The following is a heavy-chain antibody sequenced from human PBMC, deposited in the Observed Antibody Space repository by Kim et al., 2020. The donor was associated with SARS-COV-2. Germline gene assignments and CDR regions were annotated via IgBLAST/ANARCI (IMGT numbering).Heavy chain of an antibody. D-gene: IGHD3-3*01. J-gene: IGHJ4*02. V-gene: IGHV4-59*01. CDR3: ARSDFDLWGGYYFDY. Sequence: SETLSLTCTVSGGSISSYYWSWIRQPPGKGLEWIGYIFYSGSTNYNPSLKSRVTISVDTSKNQFSLKLITVTAAETAAYYCARSDFDLWGGYYFDYWGQGTLVTVSS. CDR1: GGSISSYY. CDR2: IFYSGST.